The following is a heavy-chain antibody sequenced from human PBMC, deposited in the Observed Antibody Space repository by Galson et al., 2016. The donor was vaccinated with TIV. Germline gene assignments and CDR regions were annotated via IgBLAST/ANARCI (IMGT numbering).Heavy chain of an antibody. J-gene: IGHJ4*02. D-gene: IGHD2-15*01. V-gene: IGHV3-74*01. Sequence: SLRLSCAASGFTFSRFWMHWVRQAPGKGLVWVSRIRDDATTTTYADSVKGRFTIARENSKNTLYLQMNSLRVEDTAVYYCAKFRTWDILGHFDYWGQGILVTVSS. CDR2: IRDDATTT. CDR3: AKFRTWDILGHFDY. CDR1: GFTFSRFW.